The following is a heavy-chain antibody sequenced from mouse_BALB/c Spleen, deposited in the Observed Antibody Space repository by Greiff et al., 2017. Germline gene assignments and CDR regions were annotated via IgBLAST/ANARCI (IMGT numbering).Heavy chain of an antibody. CDR1: GDSITSGY. J-gene: IGHJ3*01. CDR2: ISYSGST. Sequence: VQLQQSGPSLVKPSQTLSLTCSVTGDSITSGYWNWIRKFPGNKLEYVGYISYSGSTYYNPSLKSRISITRDTSKNQYYLQLNSVTTEDTATYYCARSGDYDGAWFAYWGQGTLVTVSA. CDR3: ARSGDYDGAWFAY. D-gene: IGHD2-4*01. V-gene: IGHV3-8*02.